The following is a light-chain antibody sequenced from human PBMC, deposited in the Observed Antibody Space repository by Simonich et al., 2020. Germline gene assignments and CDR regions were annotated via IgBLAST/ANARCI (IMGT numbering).Light chain of an antibody. CDR3: CSYAGSYTLV. CDR2: DVR. V-gene: IGLV2-11*01. Sequence: QSALTQPRSVSGSPGQSVTISCTGTSIDVGGYNYVSWYQQHPGKAPKLMIYDVRKRPSGVPDRFSGSKSGNTASLTISGLQAEDEADYYCCSYAGSYTLVFGGGTKLTVL. J-gene: IGLJ2*01. CDR1: SIDVGGYNY.